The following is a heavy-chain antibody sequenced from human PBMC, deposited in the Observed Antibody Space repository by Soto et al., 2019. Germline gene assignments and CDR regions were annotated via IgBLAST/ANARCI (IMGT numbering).Heavy chain of an antibody. CDR3: ARSYYLADAFDV. CDR1: GFRFSDCG. Sequence: ASVKVSCNASGFRFSDCGFNWLRQAPGQGLEWMGWISAFNGNTETAQGLQDRVTMTTDSSTTTAHMDLTNLTTDDTAIYYCARSYYLADAFDVWGQGTMVTVSS. D-gene: IGHD3-16*01. V-gene: IGHV1-18*01. CDR2: ISAFNGNT. J-gene: IGHJ3*01.